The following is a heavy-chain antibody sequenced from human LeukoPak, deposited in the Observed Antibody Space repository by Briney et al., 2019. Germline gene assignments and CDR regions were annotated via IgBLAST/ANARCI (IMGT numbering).Heavy chain of an antibody. CDR1: GGSISSYY. CDR3: ARARDGYNYYYFDY. D-gene: IGHD5-24*01. Sequence: SETLSLTCTVSGGSISSYYWSWIRQPPGKGLEWIGYIYYSGSTNYNPSLKSRVTISVDTSKNQFSLKLSSVTAADTAVYYCARARDGYNYYYFDYWGQGTLVTVSS. V-gene: IGHV4-59*01. CDR2: IYYSGST. J-gene: IGHJ4*02.